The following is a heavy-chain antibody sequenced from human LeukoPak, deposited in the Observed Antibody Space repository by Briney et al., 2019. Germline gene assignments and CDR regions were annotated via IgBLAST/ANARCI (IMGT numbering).Heavy chain of an antibody. CDR3: ARDQDCSSTSCYTYNWFDP. CDR2: INTDGSST. V-gene: IGHV3-74*01. Sequence: GGSLRLSCAASGFTFSSYWMHWVRQAPGKGLVWVSRINTDGSSTSYADSVKGRFTISRDNAKNTLYLQMNSLRAEDTAVYYCARDQDCSSTSCYTYNWFDPWGQGTLVTVSS. J-gene: IGHJ5*02. CDR1: GFTFSSYW. D-gene: IGHD2-2*01.